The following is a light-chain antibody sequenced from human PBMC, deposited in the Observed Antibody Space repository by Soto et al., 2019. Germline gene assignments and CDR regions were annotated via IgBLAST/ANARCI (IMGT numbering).Light chain of an antibody. J-gene: IGKJ2*01. CDR1: QSVTSNY. Sequence: EIVLTQSPGTLSLSPGERATLSCRASQSVTSNYLAWYQQKPGQAPRLLIYGASTRATGIPGRFSGSGSGTDFALTISSLQPEDFATYYCQQLKTYPYTFGQGTRLDIK. V-gene: IGKV3D-7*01. CDR2: GAS. CDR3: QQLKTYPYT.